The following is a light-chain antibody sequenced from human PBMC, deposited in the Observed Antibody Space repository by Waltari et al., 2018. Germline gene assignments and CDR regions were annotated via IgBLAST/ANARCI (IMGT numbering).Light chain of an antibody. CDR2: GKN. CDR3: NSRDSSGNHLV. CDR1: SLRSYY. Sequence: SSELTQDPAVSVALGQTVRITCQGESLRSYYASWYQQKPGQAPVLVIYGKNNRPSGITDRFSGSSSGNTASLTITGAQAEDEADYYCNSRDSSGNHLVFGGGTKLTVL. J-gene: IGLJ2*01. V-gene: IGLV3-19*01.